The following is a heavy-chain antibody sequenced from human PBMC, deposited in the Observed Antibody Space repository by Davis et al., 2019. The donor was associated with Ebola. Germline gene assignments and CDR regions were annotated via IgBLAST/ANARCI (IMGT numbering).Heavy chain of an antibody. CDR3: AREYCSSTSCYRYYYYYGMDV. D-gene: IGHD2-2*01. J-gene: IGHJ6*02. CDR2: IIPIFGTA. Sequence: AASVKVSCKASGGTFSSYAISWVRQAPGQGLEWMGGIIPIFGTANYAQKFQGRVTITADKSTSTAYMELSSLRSEDTAVYYCAREYCSSTSCYRYYYYYGMDVWGQGTTVTVSS. CDR1: GGTFSSYA. V-gene: IGHV1-69*06.